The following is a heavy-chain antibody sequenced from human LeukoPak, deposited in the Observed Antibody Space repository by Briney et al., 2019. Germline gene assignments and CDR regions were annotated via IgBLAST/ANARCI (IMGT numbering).Heavy chain of an antibody. CDR2: ISGTGGST. D-gene: IGHD3-22*01. Sequence: PGGSLRLSCAASGFTVSSNYMSWVRQAPGKGLEWVSAISGTGGSTFYADSVKGRFTISRDNSKNTLFLQMNSLRAEDTAIYYCAKAPKYYYDSSGPLMYWGQGTLVTVSS. CDR1: GFTVSSNY. V-gene: IGHV3-23*01. CDR3: AKAPKYYYDSSGPLMY. J-gene: IGHJ4*02.